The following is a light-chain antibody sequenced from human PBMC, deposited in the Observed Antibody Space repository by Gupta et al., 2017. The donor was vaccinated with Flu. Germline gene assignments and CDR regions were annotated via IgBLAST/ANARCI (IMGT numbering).Light chain of an antibody. CDR1: SSNIGNNY. Sequence: SSSNIGNNYVSWYQQFPGTAPKLLIYENNKRPSGIPDRFSGSKSGTSATLGITGLQTGDEADYYCGTWDSSLSVWVFGGGTKLTVL. CDR3: GTWDSSLSVWV. J-gene: IGLJ3*02. V-gene: IGLV1-51*02. CDR2: ENN.